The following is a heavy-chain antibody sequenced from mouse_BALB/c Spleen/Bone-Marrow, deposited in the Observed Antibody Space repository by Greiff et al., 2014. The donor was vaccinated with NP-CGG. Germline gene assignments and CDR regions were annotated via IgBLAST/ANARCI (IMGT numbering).Heavy chain of an antibody. CDR2: IRNKPNGYTT. Sequence: EVQLQESGGGLVQPGGSLRLSCTTSGFTFTDYFMTWVRQPPGKALEWLGFIRNKPNGYTTEYNPSVKGRFTISRDNSQGILYLQMNTLRAEDSATYYCARDYSGYFDFWGQGTTLTVSS. V-gene: IGHV7-3*02. D-gene: IGHD5-1*01. CDR3: ARDYSGYFDF. CDR1: GFTFTDYF. J-gene: IGHJ2*01.